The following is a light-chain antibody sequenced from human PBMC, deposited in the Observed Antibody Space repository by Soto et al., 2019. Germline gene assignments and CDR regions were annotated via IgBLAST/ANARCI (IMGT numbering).Light chain of an antibody. CDR3: QQYDNWPFT. Sequence: DIQMTQSPSTLSASVGDRVTITCRASETVSGWLAWYQQKPGKAPNLLIYGASTLEGGVPSRFSGSGSGTQFTLTITSLQSEDFAIYYCQQYDNWPFTFGQGTKLEI. J-gene: IGKJ2*01. V-gene: IGKV1-5*01. CDR1: ETVSGW. CDR2: GAS.